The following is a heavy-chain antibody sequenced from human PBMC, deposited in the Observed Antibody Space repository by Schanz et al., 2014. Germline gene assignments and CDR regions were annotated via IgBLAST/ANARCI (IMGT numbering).Heavy chain of an antibody. V-gene: IGHV4-4*02. CDR1: GDSITSNRW. Sequence: QVQLQESGPGLVKPSGTLSLTCAVSGDSITSNRWWSWVRQPPGKGLEWIGEIYHSGRTNYDPSLKSRGTISRDNANNQVSLKVSSVTAADTAIYYCARGDISGYNGGLMDTWGQGTLITVSS. J-gene: IGHJ5*02. CDR3: ARGDISGYNGGLMDT. D-gene: IGHD5-12*01. CDR2: IYHSGRT.